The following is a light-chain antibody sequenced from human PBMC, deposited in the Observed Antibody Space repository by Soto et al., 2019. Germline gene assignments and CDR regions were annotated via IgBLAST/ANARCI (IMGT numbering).Light chain of an antibody. J-gene: IGLJ1*01. Sequence: QSVLSQPASVSGSPGQPITISCTGTSSDVGGYNYVSWYQQHPGKAPKVMIYDVSNRPSGVSNRFSGSKSGNTASLTISGLQPEDEADYYCNSYTTSSTYVFGTGTKVTV. V-gene: IGLV2-14*01. CDR1: SSDVGGYNY. CDR2: DVS. CDR3: NSYTTSSTYV.